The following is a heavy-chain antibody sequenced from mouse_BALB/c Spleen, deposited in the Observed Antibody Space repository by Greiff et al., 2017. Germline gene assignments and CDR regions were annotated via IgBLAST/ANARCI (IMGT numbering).Heavy chain of an antibody. CDR2: ISSGGST. J-gene: IGHJ2*01. D-gene: IGHD1-1*01. Sequence: EVKLVESGGGLVKPGGSLKLSCAASGFTFSSYAMSWVRQTPEKRLEWVASISSGGSTYYPDSVKGRFTISRDNARNILYLQMSSLRSEDTAMYYCARDYYGSPYYFDYWGQGTTLTVSS. CDR3: ARDYYGSPYYFDY. V-gene: IGHV5-6-5*01. CDR1: GFTFSSYA.